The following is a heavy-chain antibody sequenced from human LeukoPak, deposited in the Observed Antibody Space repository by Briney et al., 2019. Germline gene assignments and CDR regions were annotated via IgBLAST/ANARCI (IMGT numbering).Heavy chain of an antibody. D-gene: IGHD6-19*01. CDR2: GPARNKPNSSST. J-gene: IGHJ4*02. V-gene: IGHV3-72*01. CDR1: GFTFSHHH. CDR3: TRVITTDRGWYTFNF. Sequence: KSGGSLRLSCEGSGFTFSHHHMDWVRQAPGMGLEWVGRGPARNKPNSSSTQYAASVRGRFTISRDDSKNSLYLQIISLRTENTAMYYCTRVITTDRGWYTFNFWGQGVLVTVSS.